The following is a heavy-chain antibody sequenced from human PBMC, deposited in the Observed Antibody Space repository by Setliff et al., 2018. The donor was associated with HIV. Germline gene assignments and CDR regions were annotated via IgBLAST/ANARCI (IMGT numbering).Heavy chain of an antibody. CDR3: AKDPTIYNDYRNQGWWFDP. D-gene: IGHD4-4*01. Sequence: GGSLRLSCAASGFTFSSYGMHWVRQAPGKGLEWVAVIWYDGSNKYYADSVKGRFTISRDNSKNTVYLQMNSLRAEDTAVYYCAKDPTIYNDYRNQGWWFDPWGQGTLVTVS. CDR1: GFTFSSYG. J-gene: IGHJ5*02. CDR2: IWYDGSNK. V-gene: IGHV3-33*06.